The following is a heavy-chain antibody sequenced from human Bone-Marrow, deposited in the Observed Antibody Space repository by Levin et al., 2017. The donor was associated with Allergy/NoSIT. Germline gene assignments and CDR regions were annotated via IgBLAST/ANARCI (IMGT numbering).Heavy chain of an antibody. CDR3: ASVGGPGLGSYYLSWFDP. CDR2: IYYSGST. D-gene: IGHD3-10*01. Sequence: SETLSLTCSVSGTSISNYYWSWIRQSPGKGLEWIGYIYYSGSTNYNPSLKTRVTISLDTSRNEFSLQVTSVTAADTAVYYCASVGGPGLGSYYLSWFDPWGEGILVTVSS. V-gene: IGHV4-59*03. J-gene: IGHJ5*02. CDR1: GTSISNYY.